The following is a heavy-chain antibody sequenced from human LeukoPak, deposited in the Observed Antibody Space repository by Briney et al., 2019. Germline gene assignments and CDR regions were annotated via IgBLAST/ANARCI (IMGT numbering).Heavy chain of an antibody. CDR2: ITPVFGTA. Sequence: SVKVSCKASGGTFSNYAITWVRQAPGQGLEWMGGITPVFGTASYAQKFQGRLTITADESTLTAYMELSSLRSEDTAVYYCARDCSSTNCYVSYYYYGMDVWGQGTTVTVSS. CDR3: ARDCSSTNCYVSYYYYGMDV. D-gene: IGHD2-2*01. V-gene: IGHV1-69*13. J-gene: IGHJ6*02. CDR1: GGTFSNYA.